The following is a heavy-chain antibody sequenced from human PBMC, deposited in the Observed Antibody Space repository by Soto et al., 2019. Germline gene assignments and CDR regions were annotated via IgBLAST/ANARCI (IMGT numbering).Heavy chain of an antibody. CDR3: ARDGGGYNFDY. CDR1: GYTFTGYY. CDR2: INPNSGGT. Sequence: ASVTVSCTASGYTFTGYYMHWVRQAPGQGLEWMGWINPNSGGTNYAQKFQGRVTMTRDTSISTAYMELSRLRSDDTAVHYCARDGGGYNFDYWGQGTRVTVSA. J-gene: IGHJ4*02. D-gene: IGHD2-15*01. V-gene: IGHV1-2*02.